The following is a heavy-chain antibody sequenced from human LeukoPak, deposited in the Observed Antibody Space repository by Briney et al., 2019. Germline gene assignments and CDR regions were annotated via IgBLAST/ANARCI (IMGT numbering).Heavy chain of an antibody. Sequence: KPSATLSLTCTVSGASVSGSPYYWGWIRQPPGKGLEWIGSIYSSGSTYYNASLQSRVTISIETSKNQISLRLNSVTAADTAIYYCAKSGGYGLIDYWGQGTLVTVSS. J-gene: IGHJ4*02. V-gene: IGHV4-39*01. D-gene: IGHD1-26*01. CDR3: AKSGGYGLIDY. CDR2: IYSSGST. CDR1: GASVSGSPYY.